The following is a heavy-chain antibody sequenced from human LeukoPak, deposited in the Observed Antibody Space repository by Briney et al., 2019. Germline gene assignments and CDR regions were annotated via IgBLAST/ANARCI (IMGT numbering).Heavy chain of an antibody. CDR1: GYRFTSFG. V-gene: IGHV1-18*01. CDR2: IGVYKDKT. J-gene: IGHJ5*02. CDR3: ARDPGYCDSLRCSSWFDP. D-gene: IGHD2/OR15-2a*01. Sequence: ASLKVSCKASGYRFTSFGFNWVRQAPGQGLEWIGWIGVYKDKTKNAQKFQDRVRMTIDTFTNTAYMELRSLLSDDTAVYYCARDPGYCDSLRCSSWFDPWGQGTLVSVSS.